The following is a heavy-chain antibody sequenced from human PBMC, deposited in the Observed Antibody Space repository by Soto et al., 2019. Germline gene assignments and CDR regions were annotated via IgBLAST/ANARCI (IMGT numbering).Heavy chain of an antibody. D-gene: IGHD1-1*01. J-gene: IGHJ4*02. CDR2: ISYDGSNK. CDR3: ARDFLLDGTGRTDCFDY. Sequence: QVQLVESGGGVVQPGRSLRLSCAASGFTFSSYAMHWVRQAPGKGLEWVAVISYDGSNKYYADSVKGRFTISRDNSKNTLYLQMNRLRAEDTAVYYCARDFLLDGTGRTDCFDYWGQGTLVTVSS. CDR1: GFTFSSYA. V-gene: IGHV3-30-3*01.